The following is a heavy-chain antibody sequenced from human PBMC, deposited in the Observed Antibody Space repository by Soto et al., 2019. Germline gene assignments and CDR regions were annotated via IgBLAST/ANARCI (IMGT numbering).Heavy chain of an antibody. Sequence: GGSLRLSCAASGFTFSSYAMHWVRQAPGKGLEWVAVISYDGSNKYYADSVKGRFTISRDNSKNTLCLQMNSLRAEDTAVYYCASVGLGGDYVFDYWGQGTLVTVSS. J-gene: IGHJ4*02. D-gene: IGHD4-17*01. CDR1: GFTFSSYA. CDR2: ISYDGSNK. CDR3: ASVGLGGDYVFDY. V-gene: IGHV3-30-3*01.